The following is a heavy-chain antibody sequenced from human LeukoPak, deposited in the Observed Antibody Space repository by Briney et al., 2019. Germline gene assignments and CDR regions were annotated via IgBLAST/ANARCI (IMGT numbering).Heavy chain of an antibody. CDR1: GGSISSGSYY. V-gene: IGHV4-61*02. CDR2: IYTSGST. Sequence: SQTLSLTCTVSGGSISSGSYYWSRIRQPAGKGLEWIGRIYTSGSTNYNPSLRSRVTISVDTSKNQFSLKLSSVTAADTAVYYCAREERAMVYFDYWGQGTLVTVSS. CDR3: AREERAMVYFDY. D-gene: IGHD5-18*01. J-gene: IGHJ4*02.